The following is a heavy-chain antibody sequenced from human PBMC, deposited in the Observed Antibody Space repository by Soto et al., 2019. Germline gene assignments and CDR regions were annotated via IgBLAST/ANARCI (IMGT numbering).Heavy chain of an antibody. J-gene: IGHJ4*02. D-gene: IGHD3-22*01. CDR2: IYYSGST. V-gene: IGHV4-61*01. CDR1: GGSVGSGSYY. Sequence: SETLSLTCTVSGGSVGSGSYYWSWIRQPPGKGLEWIGYIYYSGSTNYNPSLKSRVTISVDTSKNQFSLKLSSVTAADTAVYYCASSSYYYDSSGFFDYWGQGTLVTVSS. CDR3: ASSSYYYDSSGFFDY.